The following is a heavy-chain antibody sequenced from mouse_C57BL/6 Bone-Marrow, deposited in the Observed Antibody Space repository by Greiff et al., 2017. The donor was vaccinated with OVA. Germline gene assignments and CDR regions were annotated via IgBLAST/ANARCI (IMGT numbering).Heavy chain of an antibody. CDR3: ARRLITTAAY. J-gene: IGHJ3*01. CDR2: ISGGGGNT. CDR1: GFTFSSYT. Sequence: EVQVVESGGGLVKPGGSLKLSCAASGFTFSSYTMSWVRQTPEKRLAWVATISGGGGNTYYPDSVKGRFTISRDNAKNTLYLQMSSLRSEDTALYYCARRLITTAAYWGQGTLVTVSA. V-gene: IGHV5-9*01. D-gene: IGHD1-1*01.